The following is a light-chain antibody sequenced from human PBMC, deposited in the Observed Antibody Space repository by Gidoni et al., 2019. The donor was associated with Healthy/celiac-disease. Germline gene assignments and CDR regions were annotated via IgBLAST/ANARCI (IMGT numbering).Light chain of an antibody. J-gene: IGKJ1*01. CDR3: QQYGSSSWT. V-gene: IGKV3-20*01. Sequence: EIVLSLSPGTLSLSPGERATISCRTSQSVSSSYLAWYQPKPGQAPSLLSYGASSRDTGIPDRFSGSGSGTDFTLTISRLEPEDVAVYYCQQYGSSSWTFGQXTKVEIK. CDR1: QSVSSSY. CDR2: GAS.